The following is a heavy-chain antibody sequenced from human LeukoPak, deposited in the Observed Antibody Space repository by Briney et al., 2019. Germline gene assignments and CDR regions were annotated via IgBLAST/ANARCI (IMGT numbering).Heavy chain of an antibody. CDR1: GGSISSYY. Sequence: SETLSLTCTVSGGSISSYYWSWIRQPPGKGLEWIGYIYYSGSTNYNPSLKSRVTISVDTSKNQFSLKLSSVTAADTAVYYCARAPVDIGSLDYWGQGTLVTVSS. CDR2: IYYSGST. V-gene: IGHV4-59*01. D-gene: IGHD2-2*03. J-gene: IGHJ4*02. CDR3: ARAPVDIGSLDY.